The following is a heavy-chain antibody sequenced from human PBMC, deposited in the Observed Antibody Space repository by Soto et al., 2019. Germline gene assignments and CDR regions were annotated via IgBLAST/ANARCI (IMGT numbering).Heavy chain of an antibody. CDR2: MNPNSGNT. D-gene: IGHD3-3*01. CDR1: GYTFTSYD. V-gene: IGHV1-8*01. J-gene: IGHJ6*03. CDR3: ARAGYDFWSGYGGYYYYMDV. Sequence: GASVKVSCKASGYTFTSYDINWVRQATGQGLEWMGWMNPNSGNTGYAQKFQGRVTMTRNTSISTAYMELSSLRSEDTAVYYCARAGYDFWSGYGGYYYYMDVWGKGTTVTVSS.